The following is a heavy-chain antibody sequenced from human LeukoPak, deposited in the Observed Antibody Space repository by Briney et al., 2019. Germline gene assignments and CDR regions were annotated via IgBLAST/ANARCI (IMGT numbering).Heavy chain of an antibody. CDR1: GGSISSGGYS. Sequence: SETLSLTCAVSGGSISSGGYSWSWIRQPPGKGLEWIVYIYHRGSTYYNPSLKSRVTISVDRSKNQFSLKLSSVTAADTAVYYCARGRVPAAIHGMDVWGKGTTVTVSS. D-gene: IGHD2-2*01. J-gene: IGHJ6*04. V-gene: IGHV4-30-2*01. CDR2: IYHRGST. CDR3: ARGRVPAAIHGMDV.